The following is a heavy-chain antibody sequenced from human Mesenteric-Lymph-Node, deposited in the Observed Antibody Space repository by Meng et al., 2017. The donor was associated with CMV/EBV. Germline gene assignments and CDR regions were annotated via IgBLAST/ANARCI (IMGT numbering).Heavy chain of an antibody. J-gene: IGHJ4*02. Sequence: HVQLKESGPGLVRPSGTLSLTCSVSGDSVTNKKWWTWVRQPPGKGLEWIGEMYDIVNTNYKSSLKSRVTISLDKSKNQFSLTLTSVTAADTAVYYCARGGAEAPYYFYSWGLGTLVTVSS. CDR3: ARGGAEAPYYFYS. D-gene: IGHD2-21*01. V-gene: IGHV4-4*02. CDR2: MYDIVNT. CDR1: GDSVTNKKW.